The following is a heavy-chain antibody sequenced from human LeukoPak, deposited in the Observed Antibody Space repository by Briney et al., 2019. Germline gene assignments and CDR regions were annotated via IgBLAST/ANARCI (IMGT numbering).Heavy chain of an antibody. V-gene: IGHV3-30*01. Sequence: PGGSLRLSCAASGFTFSSYAMHWVRQAPGKGLEWVAVISCDGNNKYYADSVKGRFTISRDNSKNTLYLQVNSLRAEDTAVYYCAKEGTAYYYYYYMDVWGKGTTVTVSS. CDR2: ISCDGNNK. J-gene: IGHJ6*03. D-gene: IGHD3-10*01. CDR1: GFTFSSYA. CDR3: AKEGTAYYYYYYMDV.